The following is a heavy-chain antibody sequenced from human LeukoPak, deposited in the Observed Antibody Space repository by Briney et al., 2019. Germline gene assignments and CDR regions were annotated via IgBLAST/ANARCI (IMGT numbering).Heavy chain of an antibody. V-gene: IGHV3-7*03. CDR3: ARAGELGVGATTEDCYGMDV. CDR2: IKQDGSDR. J-gene: IGHJ6*02. D-gene: IGHD1-26*01. Sequence: GGSLRLSCVASGFTFSNYWMSWVRQAPGKWLEWVANIKQDGSDRYYVDSVKGRFTISRDNTKNSLYLQMNSLRAEDTAVYYCARAGELGVGATTEDCYGMDVWGQGTTVTVSS. CDR1: GFTFSNYW.